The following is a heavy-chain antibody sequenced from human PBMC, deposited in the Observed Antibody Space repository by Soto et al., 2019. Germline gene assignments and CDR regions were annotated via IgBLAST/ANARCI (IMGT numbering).Heavy chain of an antibody. CDR1: GGSFTSNNW. V-gene: IGHV4-4*02. D-gene: IGHD1-7*01. J-gene: IGHJ4*02. CDR2: IYRTGST. CDR3: ASRDPGTSVDY. Sequence: SETLSLTCAVSGGSFTSNNWWTWVRQPPGQGLEWIGEIYRTGSTNYNPSLKSRVTISLDKSEKQISLKVTSLTAADTAVYYCASRDPGTSVDYWGQGTWVTVSS.